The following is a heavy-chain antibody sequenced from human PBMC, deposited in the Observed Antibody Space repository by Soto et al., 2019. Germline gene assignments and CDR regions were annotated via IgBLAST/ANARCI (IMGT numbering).Heavy chain of an antibody. CDR2: IWYDGSNK. J-gene: IGHJ6*02. CDR1: GFTFSSYG. D-gene: IGHD2-15*01. CDR3: ALTVVVAANYYYGMDV. Sequence: SLRLSCAASGFTFSSYGMHCVRQAPGKGLEWVAVIWYDGSNKYYADSVKGRFTISRDNSKNTLYLQMNSLRAEDTAVYYCALTVVVAANYYYGMDVWGQGTTVTVS. V-gene: IGHV3-33*01.